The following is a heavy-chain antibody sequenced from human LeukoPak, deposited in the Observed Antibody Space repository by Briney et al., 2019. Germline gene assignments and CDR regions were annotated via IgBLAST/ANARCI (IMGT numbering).Heavy chain of an antibody. CDR1: GGSFTSYY. CDR2: IDTSDNT. Sequence: SETLSLTCTVSGGSFTSYYWSWIRQPAGKGLEWIGRIDTSDNTDYNPSLKSRVTILPDTPKNRISLNLNSVTAADTAVYYCARALPGGAFDIWGQGTMVTVSS. J-gene: IGHJ3*02. D-gene: IGHD4-23*01. CDR3: ARALPGGAFDI. V-gene: IGHV4-4*07.